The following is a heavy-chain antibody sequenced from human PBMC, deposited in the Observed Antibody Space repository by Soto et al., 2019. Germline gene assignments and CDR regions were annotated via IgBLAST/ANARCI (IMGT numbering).Heavy chain of an antibody. CDR1: GGSIGTYY. D-gene: IGHD2-8*01. CDR2: IFYSGST. CDR3: ARDGYCTNGVCYGGGGPFDY. J-gene: IGHJ4*02. V-gene: IGHV4-59*12. Sequence: TLSLTCTVSGGSIGTYYWNWIRQCPGKGFERIGHIFYSGSTNYNPSLKSRLTLAVETAKKKVYLKLSSVTAAVTDVYYCARDGYCTNGVCYGGGGPFDYWGQGTLVTVSS.